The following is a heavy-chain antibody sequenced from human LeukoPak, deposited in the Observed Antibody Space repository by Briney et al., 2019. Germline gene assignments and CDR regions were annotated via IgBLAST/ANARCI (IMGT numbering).Heavy chain of an antibody. CDR1: GFTFSSYE. J-gene: IGHJ4*02. Sequence: PGGSLRLSCAASGFTFSSYEMNWVRQAPGKGLEWVSYISTGGNTIYYADSVKGRFTISRDNTKNSLYLQMNSPRAEDTAVYYCAKVSVVVVAAAHHFDYWGQGALVTVSS. CDR2: ISTGGNTI. V-gene: IGHV3-48*03. CDR3: AKVSVVVVAAAHHFDY. D-gene: IGHD2-15*01.